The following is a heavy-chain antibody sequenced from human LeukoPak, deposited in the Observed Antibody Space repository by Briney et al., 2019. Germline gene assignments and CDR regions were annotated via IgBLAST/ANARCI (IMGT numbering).Heavy chain of an antibody. J-gene: IGHJ4*02. CDR3: ARFSNYGDPPLGY. CDR2: IYHSGST. CDR1: GVSISSSNW. D-gene: IGHD4-17*01. Sequence: RSSETLSLTCAVSGVSISSSNWWSWVRQPPGKGLEWIGEIYHSGSTNYNPSLKSRVTISVDKSKNQFSLKLSSVTAADTAVYYCARFSNYGDPPLGYWGQGTLVTVSS. V-gene: IGHV4-4*02.